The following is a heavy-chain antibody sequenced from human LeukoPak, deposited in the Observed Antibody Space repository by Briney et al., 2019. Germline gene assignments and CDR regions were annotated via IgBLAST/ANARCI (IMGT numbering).Heavy chain of an antibody. J-gene: IGHJ3*02. V-gene: IGHV4-4*07. CDR2: IYTSGST. CDR3: ARWQYHYDSSGYKQSAFDI. D-gene: IGHD3-22*01. CDR1: GGSISSYY. Sequence: LETLSLTCTVSGGSISSYYWSWIRQPAGKGLEWIGRIYTSGSTNYNPSLKSRVTMSVDTSKNQFSLKLSSVTAADTAVYYCARWQYHYDSSGYKQSAFDIWGQGIMVTVSS.